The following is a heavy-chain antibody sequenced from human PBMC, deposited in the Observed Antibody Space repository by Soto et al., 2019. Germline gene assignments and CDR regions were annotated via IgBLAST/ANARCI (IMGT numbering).Heavy chain of an antibody. CDR2: ISYDGSNK. Sequence: VAVISYDGSNKYYADSVKGRFTISRDNSKNTLYLQMNSLRAEDTAVYYCATGPGIAVAGGNYWGQGTLVTVSS. J-gene: IGHJ4*02. V-gene: IGHV3-30*03. D-gene: IGHD6-19*01. CDR3: ATGPGIAVAGGNY.